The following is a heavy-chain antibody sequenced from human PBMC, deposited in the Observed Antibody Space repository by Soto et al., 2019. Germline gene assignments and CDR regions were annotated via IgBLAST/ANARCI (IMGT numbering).Heavy chain of an antibody. V-gene: IGHV4-59*01. J-gene: IGHJ6*02. Sequence: LETLSLTCTVSGGSISSYYWSWIRQPPGKGLEWIGYIYYSGSTNYNPSLKSRVTISVDTSKNQFSLKLSSVTAADTAVYYCARGTYYDFWSGYPKYYYYYYGMDVWGQGTTVTVSS. CDR1: GGSISSYY. CDR2: IYYSGST. CDR3: ARGTYYDFWSGYPKYYYYYYGMDV. D-gene: IGHD3-3*01.